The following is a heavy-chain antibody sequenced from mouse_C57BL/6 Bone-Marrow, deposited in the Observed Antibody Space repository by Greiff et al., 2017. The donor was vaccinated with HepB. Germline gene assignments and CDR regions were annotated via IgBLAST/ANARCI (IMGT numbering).Heavy chain of an antibody. V-gene: IGHV10-1*01. CDR3: VRQNWEAMDY. J-gene: IGHJ4*01. CDR2: IRSKSNNYAT. CDR1: GFSFNTYA. Sequence: EVQGVESGGGLVQPKGSLKLSCAASGFSFNTYAMNWVRQAPGKGLEWVARIRSKSNNYATYYADSVKDRFTISRDDSESMLYLQMNNLKTEDTAMYYCVRQNWEAMDYWGQGTSVTVSS. D-gene: IGHD4-1*01.